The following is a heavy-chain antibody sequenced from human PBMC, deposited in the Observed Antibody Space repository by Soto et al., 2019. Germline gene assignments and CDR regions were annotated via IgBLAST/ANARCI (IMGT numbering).Heavy chain of an antibody. CDR3: ADRVLRAVFGFVTTTAIYFDF. CDR1: GFSLTTSGVG. D-gene: IGHD3-3*01. V-gene: IGHV2-5*02. Sequence: QITLNESGPPVVRPTETLTLTCRFSGFSLTTSGVGVGWIRQSPGKAPEWLALIYWDDDKRYSASLKSRLTITKDTSKNQVVLTVADLDPTDTDTYFCADRVLRAVFGFVTTTAIYFDFWGQGTPVAVYS. CDR2: IYWDDDK. J-gene: IGHJ4*02.